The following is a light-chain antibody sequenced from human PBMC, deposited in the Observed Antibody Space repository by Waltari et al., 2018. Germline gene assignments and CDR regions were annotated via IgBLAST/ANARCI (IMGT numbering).Light chain of an antibody. Sequence: VLTQSPLSLPVTLGLPASISCRSHEDLMSSAGNTYLNWFQQRPGHAPRRLIDRVSNRDAGVPDRSSGSGSGIDCTLQICRVEAGDVVVYYCMQVTQGYTFGQGTKLEIK. V-gene: IGKV2-30*01. CDR1: EDLMSSAGNTY. J-gene: IGKJ2*01. CDR2: RVS. CDR3: MQVTQGYT.